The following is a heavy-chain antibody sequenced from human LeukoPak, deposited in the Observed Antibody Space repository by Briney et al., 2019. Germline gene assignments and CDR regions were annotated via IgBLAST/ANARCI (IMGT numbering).Heavy chain of an antibody. Sequence: ASVKVSCKASGYTFIRYGTSWVRQAPGQGLEWMGWTSADNGHTNYAQKLQGRVTLTTDTSTSTAYMELRSLRSDDTAVYYCARDSDSTGYVVPDYWGQGTLVTVSS. V-gene: IGHV1-18*01. D-gene: IGHD3-22*01. CDR3: ARDSDSTGYVVPDY. J-gene: IGHJ4*02. CDR1: GYTFIRYG. CDR2: TSADNGHT.